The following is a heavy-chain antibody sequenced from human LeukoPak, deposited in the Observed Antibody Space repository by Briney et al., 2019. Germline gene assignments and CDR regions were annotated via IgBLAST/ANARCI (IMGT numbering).Heavy chain of an antibody. CDR3: ARPSCGGDCYGDY. CDR2: ISYDGSNK. V-gene: IGHV3-30-3*01. CDR1: GFTFSSYA. Sequence: GGSLRLSCAASGFTFSSYAMHWVRQAPGKGLEWAAVISYDGSNKYYADSVKGRFTIPRDNSKNTLYLQMNSLRAEDTAVYYCARPSCGGDCYGDYWCQGTLVTVSS. D-gene: IGHD2-21*02. J-gene: IGHJ4*02.